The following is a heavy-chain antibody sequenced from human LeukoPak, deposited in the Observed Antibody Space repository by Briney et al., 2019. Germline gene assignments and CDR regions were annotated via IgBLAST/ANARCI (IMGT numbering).Heavy chain of an antibody. J-gene: IGHJ4*02. Sequence: GGSLRLSCAASGFTLSNYAMHWVRQAPGKGLEWVAFIRFDGSNEYYADSVKGRFTISRDNSKNTLSLQMNSLRAEDTAVYYCAKGANLRYFDWLHFDYWGQGTLVTVSS. D-gene: IGHD3-9*01. CDR1: GFTLSNYA. CDR2: IRFDGSNE. CDR3: AKGANLRYFDWLHFDY. V-gene: IGHV3-30*02.